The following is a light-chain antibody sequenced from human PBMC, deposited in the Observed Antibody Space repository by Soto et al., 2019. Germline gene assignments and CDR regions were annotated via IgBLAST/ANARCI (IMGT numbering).Light chain of an antibody. Sequence: QSALTQPPSASGSPGQSVTISCTGTSSDVGGYNFVSWYQQHPGKAPKLMIYDVIKRPSGVPDRFSGSKSGNTASLTVSGLQAEDEADYYFSSYAHSNNLVFGGGTKLTVL. V-gene: IGLV2-8*01. J-gene: IGLJ3*02. CDR3: SSYAHSNNLV. CDR2: DVI. CDR1: SSDVGGYNF.